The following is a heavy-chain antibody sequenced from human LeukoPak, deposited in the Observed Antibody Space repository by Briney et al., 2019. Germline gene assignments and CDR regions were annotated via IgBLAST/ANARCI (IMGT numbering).Heavy chain of an antibody. CDR3: ARFGANTYYYDSSGTGRDY. D-gene: IGHD3-22*01. CDR2: IYSGGST. Sequence: PGGSLRLSCAASGFTLSSNYMSWVRQAPGKGLEWVSVIYSGGSTYYADSVKGRFTISRDNSKNTLYLQMNSPRAEDTAVYYCARFGANTYYYDSSGTGRDYWGQGTLVTVSS. CDR1: GFTLSSNY. J-gene: IGHJ4*02. V-gene: IGHV3-53*01.